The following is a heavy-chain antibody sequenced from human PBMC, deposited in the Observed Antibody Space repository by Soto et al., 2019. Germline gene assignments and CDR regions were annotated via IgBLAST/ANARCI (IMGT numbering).Heavy chain of an antibody. V-gene: IGHV1-18*01. CDR1: GYPFTSYG. CDR2: ISAYNGNR. J-gene: IGHJ3*02. D-gene: IGHD5-12*01. Sequence: QGQLLQSGDEVKTPGASVRVSCRASGYPFTSYGISWVRQAPGQGLEWVAWISAYNGNRDIAQKFQGRVTMTLETSTGRAHMELGDLTSGDTAVYYCARGRIVASIHDAFEIWGQGTNVTVSS. CDR3: ARGRIVASIHDAFEI.